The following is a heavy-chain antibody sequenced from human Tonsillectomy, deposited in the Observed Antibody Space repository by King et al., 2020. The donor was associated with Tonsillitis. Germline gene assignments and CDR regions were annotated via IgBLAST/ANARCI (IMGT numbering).Heavy chain of an antibody. Sequence: TLKESGPTLVKPTQTLTLTCTFSGFSLSTRGVGVGWSRQPPGKALEWLALIFWNDDKRYSPSLKSRLTINTDTSKNQVVLTMTNMDPVDTAIYYCAHTFLFRGYCSGDRCKNFDSWGQGTLVTVSS. V-gene: IGHV2-5*01. D-gene: IGHD2-15*01. CDR3: AHTFLFRGYCSGDRCKNFDS. CDR2: IFWNDDK. CDR1: GFSLSTRGVG. J-gene: IGHJ4*02.